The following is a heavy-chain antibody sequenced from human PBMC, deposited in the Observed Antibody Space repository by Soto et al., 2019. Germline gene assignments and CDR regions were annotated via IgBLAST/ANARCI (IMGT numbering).Heavy chain of an antibody. Sequence: QVQLVESGGGVVQPGGSLRLSCVASGFTFRRYAMHWFRQAPGKGLEWVAVTSYAGNNRYNADSVKGRFTISRDNAKNTLYLQMNRLMAEDMAVYYCAKVVVPAAMVNYYYGMDVWGQGTTVTVS. CDR2: TSYAGNNR. D-gene: IGHD2-2*01. J-gene: IGHJ6*02. CDR3: AKVVVPAAMVNYYYGMDV. CDR1: GFTFRRYA. V-gene: IGHV3-30*04.